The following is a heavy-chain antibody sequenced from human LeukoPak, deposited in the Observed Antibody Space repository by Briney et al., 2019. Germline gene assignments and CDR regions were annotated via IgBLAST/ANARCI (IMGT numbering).Heavy chain of an antibody. Sequence: TGGSLRLSCAASGFPFSSYSMTWVRQAPGKGLEWVANIKPDGTTKFYVDSVKGRFTISRDNALNPLYLQMNSLRAEDTAIYYCARSIPYGTTWYGRSDYWGQGTLVTVSS. J-gene: IGHJ4*02. V-gene: IGHV3-7*03. D-gene: IGHD6-13*01. CDR1: GFPFSSYS. CDR2: IKPDGTTK. CDR3: ARSIPYGTTWYGRSDY.